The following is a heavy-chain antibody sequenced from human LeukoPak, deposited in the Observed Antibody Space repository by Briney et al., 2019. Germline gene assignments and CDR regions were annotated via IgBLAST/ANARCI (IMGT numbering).Heavy chain of an antibody. V-gene: IGHV4-39*01. CDR1: GGSISSSSYY. J-gene: IGHJ4*02. Sequence: PSETLSLNCTVSGGSISSSSYYWGWIRQPPGKGLEWIGSIYYSGSTYYNPSLKSRVTISVDTSKNQFSLKLSSVTAADTAVYYCARPGYSYGFDYWGQGTLVTVSS. CDR2: IYYSGST. D-gene: IGHD5-18*01. CDR3: ARPGYSYGFDY.